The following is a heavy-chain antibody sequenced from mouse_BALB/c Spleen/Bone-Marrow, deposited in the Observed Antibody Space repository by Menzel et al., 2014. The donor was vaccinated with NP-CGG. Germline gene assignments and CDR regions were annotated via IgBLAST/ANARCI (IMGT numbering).Heavy chain of an antibody. Sequence: EVKLVESGPGLVKPSQSLSLTCTVTGYSITSAYACNWIRQFPGNNLEWMGYISSSGLTSYNPSLKGRISIARDTSKNQFFLQLNSVTTEDTATYYCARSGNFFDFWGQGTTLTVSS. CDR1: GYSITSAYA. J-gene: IGHJ2*01. D-gene: IGHD1-3*01. V-gene: IGHV3-2*02. CDR3: ARSGNFFDF. CDR2: ISSSGLT.